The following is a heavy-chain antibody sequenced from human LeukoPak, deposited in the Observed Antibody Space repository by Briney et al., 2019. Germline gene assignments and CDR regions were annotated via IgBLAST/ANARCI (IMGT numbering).Heavy chain of an antibody. CDR3: AGLFIAYMGTTGTTAHHAFDI. CDR2: IIPIFGTA. D-gene: IGHD1-1*01. J-gene: IGHJ3*02. V-gene: IGHV1-69*01. Sequence: SVKVSCKASGGTFSSYAISWVRQAPGQGLEWMGGIIPIFGTANYAQKFQGRVMITADESTSTAYMELSSLRSEDTAVYYCAGLFIAYMGTTGTTAHHAFDIWGQGTMVTVSS. CDR1: GGTFSSYA.